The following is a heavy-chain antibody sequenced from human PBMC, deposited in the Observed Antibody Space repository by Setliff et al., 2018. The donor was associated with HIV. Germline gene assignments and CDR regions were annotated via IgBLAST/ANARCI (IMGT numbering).Heavy chain of an antibody. CDR2: INTDGSST. D-gene: IGHD2-2*01. Sequence: GGSLRLSCAASGFTLSDHWIHWVRQAPGEGLLWVSRINTDGSSTNYADSVKGRFTISRDNAKNTLYLQMNSLRAEDTAVYYCARGSSETDYYYYYMDVWGKGTTVTVSS. J-gene: IGHJ6*03. CDR3: ARGSSETDYYYYYMDV. CDR1: GFTLSDHW. V-gene: IGHV3-74*01.